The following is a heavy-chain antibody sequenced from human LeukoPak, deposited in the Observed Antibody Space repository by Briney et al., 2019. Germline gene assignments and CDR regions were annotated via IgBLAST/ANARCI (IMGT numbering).Heavy chain of an antibody. Sequence: GGSLRLSCAASGFTFSNCAMGWIRQAPGRGLEWVSSISASGGNTYYAGSVRDRFSISRDNSKNTVYLQMNSLRAEDTALYFCAKDRYGNNYGKFDYWGQGVLVTVSA. J-gene: IGHJ4*02. CDR1: GFTFSNCA. CDR2: ISASGGNT. CDR3: AKDRYGNNYGKFDY. D-gene: IGHD5-18*01. V-gene: IGHV3-23*01.